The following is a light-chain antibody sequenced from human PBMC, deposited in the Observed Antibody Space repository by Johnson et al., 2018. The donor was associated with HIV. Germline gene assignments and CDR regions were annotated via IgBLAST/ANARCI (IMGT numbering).Light chain of an antibody. J-gene: IGLJ1*01. V-gene: IGLV1-51*01. CDR3: GTWASSLSAEV. CDR1: SYNIGNNY. Sequence: SVLTQPPSVSAAPGQKVTISCSGSSYNIGNNYVSWYQQLPGTAPKLLIYDNNKRPSGIPDRFSGSKSGTSATLVITCLQTGYEADYYCGTWASSLSAEVFGTGTKVTVL. CDR2: DNN.